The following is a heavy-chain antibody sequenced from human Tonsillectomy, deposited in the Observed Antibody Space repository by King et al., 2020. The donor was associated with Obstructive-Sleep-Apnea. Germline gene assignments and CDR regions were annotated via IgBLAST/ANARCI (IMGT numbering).Heavy chain of an antibody. CDR3: ARNSGYDYYFDY. V-gene: IGHV1-2*02. Sequence: QLVQSGAEVKKPGASVKVSCKASGYTFTGYYMHWVRQAPGQGLEWMGWINPDTGDTNFAQNFQGRVTMTRDTSISTAYMELSRLRSDDTAVYYWARNSGYDYYFDYWGQGTLATVSS. J-gene: IGHJ4*02. CDR1: GYTFTGYY. D-gene: IGHD5-12*01. CDR2: INPDTGDT.